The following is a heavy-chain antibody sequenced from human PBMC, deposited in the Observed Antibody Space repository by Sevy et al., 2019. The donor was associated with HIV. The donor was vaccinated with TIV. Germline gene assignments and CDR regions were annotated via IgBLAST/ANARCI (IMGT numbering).Heavy chain of an antibody. CDR3: ARGRLRIRAYCSSTSCYDFYFDY. CDR1: GGTFSSYA. D-gene: IGHD2-2*01. V-gene: IGHV1-69*13. Sequence: ASVKVSCKASGGTFSSYAISWVRQAPGQGLEWMGGIIPIFGTANYAQKFQGRVTITADESTSTAYMELSSLRSEDTAVYYCARGRLRIRAYCSSTSCYDFYFDYWGQGTLVTVSS. J-gene: IGHJ4*02. CDR2: IIPIFGTA.